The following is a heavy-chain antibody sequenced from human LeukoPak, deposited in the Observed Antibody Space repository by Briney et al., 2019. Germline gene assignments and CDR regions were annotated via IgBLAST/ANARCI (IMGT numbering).Heavy chain of an antibody. CDR2: ISYDGSEK. J-gene: IGHJ4*02. Sequence: QSGGSLRLSCAASGFTFSTYAMHWVRQAPGEGLEWVAFISYDGSEKYYPDYVKGRFTISRDNSKNTLYLQINSLISEDTAVYYCASELRDGNYDFEYWGQGTLVTVSS. CDR3: ASELRDGNYDFEY. V-gene: IGHV3-30*04. D-gene: IGHD1-7*01. CDR1: GFTFSTYA.